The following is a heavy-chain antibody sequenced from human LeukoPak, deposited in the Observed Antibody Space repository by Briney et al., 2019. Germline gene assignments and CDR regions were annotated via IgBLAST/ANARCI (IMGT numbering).Heavy chain of an antibody. J-gene: IGHJ5*02. Sequence: PSETLSLTCTVSSASISTSNYYWAWVRQPPGKALEWIGNIFYSGSTYYSPSLKSRVTISLDTSRNQFSLKLSSVTAADTAVYYCARDQYGSGSYYRLPNWFDPWGQGTLVTVSS. CDR3: ARDQYGSGSYYRLPNWFDP. V-gene: IGHV4-39*07. CDR2: IFYSGST. CDR1: SASISTSNYY. D-gene: IGHD3-10*01.